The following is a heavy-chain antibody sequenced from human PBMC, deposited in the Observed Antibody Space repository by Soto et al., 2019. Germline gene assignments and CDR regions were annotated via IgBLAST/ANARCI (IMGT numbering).Heavy chain of an antibody. D-gene: IGHD4-17*01. CDR2: ISGSGGST. Sequence: GGSLGLSCAASGFTFSSYAMSWVRQAPGKGLEWVSAISGSGGSTYYADSVKGRFTISRDNSKNTLYLQMNSLRAEDTAVYYCASRRLPQPPGYWGQGTLVTVSS. V-gene: IGHV3-23*01. J-gene: IGHJ4*02. CDR1: GFTFSSYA. CDR3: ASRRLPQPPGY.